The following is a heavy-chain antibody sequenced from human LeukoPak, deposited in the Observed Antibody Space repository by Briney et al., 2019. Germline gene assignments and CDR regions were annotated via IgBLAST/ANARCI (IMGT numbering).Heavy chain of an antibody. D-gene: IGHD6-13*01. V-gene: IGHV5-51*01. J-gene: IGHJ3*02. Sequence: GESLKVACKGSGYSFTSYWIGWVRQMPGKGLEWMGIIYPGDSDTRYSPSFQGQVTSSADKSISTAYLQWSSLKASDTAMYYCARHQQQPNAFDIWGQGTMVTVSS. CDR1: GYSFTSYW. CDR3: ARHQQQPNAFDI. CDR2: IYPGDSDT.